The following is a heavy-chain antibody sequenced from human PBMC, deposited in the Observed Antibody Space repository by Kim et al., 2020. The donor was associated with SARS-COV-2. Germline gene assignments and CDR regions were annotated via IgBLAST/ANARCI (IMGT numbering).Heavy chain of an antibody. Sequence: GGSLRLSCAASGFTFSDFGIHWVRRAPGKGLEYVSATTRSGDGTFYADSVEGRFTISRDNSKNTLYLQMNSLRLEDTSVSYCVRYWRHYGAVLWGQGTLVIVSS. D-gene: IGHD2-15*01. V-gene: IGHV3-64D*06. CDR2: TTRSGDGT. J-gene: IGHJ4*02. CDR1: GFTFSDFG. CDR3: VRYWRHYGAVL.